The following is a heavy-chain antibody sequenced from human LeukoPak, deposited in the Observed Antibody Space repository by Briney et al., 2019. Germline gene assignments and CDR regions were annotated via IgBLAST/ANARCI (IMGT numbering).Heavy chain of an antibody. J-gene: IGHJ4*02. CDR3: ARDFQQLVAY. CDR2: ISSSSSTI. CDR1: GFTFSSYS. D-gene: IGHD6-13*01. V-gene: IGHV3-48*04. Sequence: GGSLRLSCAASGFTFSSYSMNWVRQAPGKGLEWVSYISSSSSTIYYADSVKGRFTISRDNAKNSLYLQMNSLRAEDTAVYYCARDFQQLVAYWGQGTLVTVSS.